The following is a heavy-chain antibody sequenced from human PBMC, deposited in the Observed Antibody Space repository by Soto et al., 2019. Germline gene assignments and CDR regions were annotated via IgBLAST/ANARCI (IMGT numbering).Heavy chain of an antibody. CDR1: GITFSSYA. CDR3: AKDDIVATIGGAFDY. Sequence: EVQLLESGGGLVQPGGSLRRSCAASGITFSSYAMSWVRQAPGKGLEWVSSITNTADRTYYADSVKGRFTISRDNSSQTVYLQMNSLRAEDTAVYYCAKDDIVATIGGAFDYWGQGTLLTVSS. J-gene: IGHJ4*02. CDR2: ITNTADRT. V-gene: IGHV3-23*01. D-gene: IGHD5-12*01.